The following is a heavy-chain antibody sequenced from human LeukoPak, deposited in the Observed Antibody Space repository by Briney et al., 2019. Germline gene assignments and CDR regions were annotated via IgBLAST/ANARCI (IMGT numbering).Heavy chain of an antibody. CDR2: ISSTSSYI. Sequence: GGSLRLSCAASGFTFSSYMNWVRQAPGKGLEWVSSISSTSSYIYYADSVKGRFTISRDSAKNSLYLQMNSLRADDTAVYYCAKELDSSGYFDYWGQGTLVTVSS. CDR1: GFTFSSY. V-gene: IGHV3-21*01. D-gene: IGHD3-22*01. J-gene: IGHJ4*02. CDR3: AKELDSSGYFDY.